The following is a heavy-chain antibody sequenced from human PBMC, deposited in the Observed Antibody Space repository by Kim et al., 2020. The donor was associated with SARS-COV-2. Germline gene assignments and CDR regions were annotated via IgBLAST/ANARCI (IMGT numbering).Heavy chain of an antibody. J-gene: IGHJ3*02. CDR3: ARDSGSYRGVGAFDI. Sequence: GGSLRLSCAASGFTFSDHYMDWVRQAPGKGLEWVGRTRNKANSYTTEYAASVKGRFTIPRDDSKNSLYLQMNSLKTEDTAVYYCARDSGSYRGVGAFDIWGQGTMVTVSS. CDR1: GFTFSDHY. D-gene: IGHD1-26*01. V-gene: IGHV3-72*01. CDR2: TRNKANSYTT.